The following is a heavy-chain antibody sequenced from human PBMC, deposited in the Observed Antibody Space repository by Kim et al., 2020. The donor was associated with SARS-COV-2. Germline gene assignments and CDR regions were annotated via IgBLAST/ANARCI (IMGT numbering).Heavy chain of an antibody. Sequence: SGPTLVNPTQTLTLTCTFSGFSLSTSGVGVGWIRQPPGKALEWLALIYWDDDKRYSPSLKSRLTITKDTSKNQVVLTMTNMDPVDTATYYCALKATMVRGVDNWFDPWGQGTLVTVSS. D-gene: IGHD3-10*01. CDR1: GFSLSTSGVG. CDR2: IYWDDDK. V-gene: IGHV2-5*02. J-gene: IGHJ5*02. CDR3: ALKATMVRGVDNWFDP.